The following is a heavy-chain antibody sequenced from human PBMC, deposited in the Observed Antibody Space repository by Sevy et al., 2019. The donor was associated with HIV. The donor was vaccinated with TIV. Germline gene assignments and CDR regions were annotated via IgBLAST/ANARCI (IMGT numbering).Heavy chain of an antibody. Sequence: SETLSLTCAVYGGSFSGYYWSWIRQPPGKGLEWIGEINHSGSTNYNPSLKSRVTISVDTSKNQFSLKLSSVTAADTAVYYCARGESSSSPDVVTAISWFDPCGQGTLVTVSS. D-gene: IGHD2-21*02. V-gene: IGHV4-34*01. CDR1: GGSFSGYY. CDR3: ARGESSSSPDVVTAISWFDP. CDR2: INHSGST. J-gene: IGHJ5*02.